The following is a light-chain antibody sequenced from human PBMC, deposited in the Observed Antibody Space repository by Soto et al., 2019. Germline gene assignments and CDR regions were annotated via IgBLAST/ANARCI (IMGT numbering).Light chain of an antibody. Sequence: QSALTQPASVSGSPGQSITISCTGTSSDVGGYSYVSWYQHHPGKAPKLMIHDVSNRPSGVSNRFSGSKSGNTASLTISGLQAEDEADYYCRSYTSSSTLVFGTGTKLTVL. CDR2: DVS. CDR3: RSYTSSSTLV. J-gene: IGLJ1*01. V-gene: IGLV2-14*03. CDR1: SSDVGGYSY.